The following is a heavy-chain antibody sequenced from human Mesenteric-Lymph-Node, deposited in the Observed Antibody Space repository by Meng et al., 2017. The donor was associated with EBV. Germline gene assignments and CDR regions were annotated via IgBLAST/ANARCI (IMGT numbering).Heavy chain of an antibody. Sequence: AGRRGLFKSAATVSLVYAACNGSISNSNCWSWVRQPQGKGLQWIGEIFHSGGTNYNPSLKSRVTISVDKSKNQFSLKVKSLTAADTAVYYCARITFGGAIGDWGQGTLVTVSS. CDR1: NGSISNSNC. J-gene: IGHJ4*02. V-gene: IGHV4-4*02. CDR2: IFHSGGT. CDR3: ARITFGGAIGD. D-gene: IGHD3-16*02.